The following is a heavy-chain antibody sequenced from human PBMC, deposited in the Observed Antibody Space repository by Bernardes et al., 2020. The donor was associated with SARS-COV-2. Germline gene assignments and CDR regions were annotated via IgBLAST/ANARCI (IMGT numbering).Heavy chain of an antibody. J-gene: IGHJ4*02. D-gene: IGHD3-3*01. CDR1: GGTFSSYA. CDR3: ASSQTYYDFWSGYPYYFDY. V-gene: IGHV1-69*04. Sequence: KVSCKASGGTFSSYAISWVRQAPGQGLEWMGRIIPILGIANYAQKFQGRVTITADKSTSTAYMELSSLRSEDTAVYYCASSQTYYDFWSGYPYYFDYWGQGTLVTVSS. CDR2: IIPILGIA.